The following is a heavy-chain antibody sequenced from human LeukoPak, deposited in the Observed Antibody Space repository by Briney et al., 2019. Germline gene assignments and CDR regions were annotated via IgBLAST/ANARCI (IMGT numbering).Heavy chain of an antibody. CDR2: VSYSGGT. D-gene: IGHD6-13*01. CDR1: GGSISTYY. V-gene: IGHV4-59*01. J-gene: IGHJ4*02. Sequence: PSETLSLTCTVSGGSISTYYWTWIRQPPGKGLEWIGYVSYSGGTNYNPSLKSRVTISVDTSKNQFSLKLSSVTAADTAAYYCARAGYSSSWYFWDYWGQGTLVTVSS. CDR3: ARAGYSSSWYFWDY.